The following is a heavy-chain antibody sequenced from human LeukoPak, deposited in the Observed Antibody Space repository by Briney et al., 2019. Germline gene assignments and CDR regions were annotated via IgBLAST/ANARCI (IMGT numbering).Heavy chain of an antibody. CDR2: ISYDGSNK. D-gene: IGHD2-2*01. J-gene: IGHJ3*02. V-gene: IGHV3-30-3*01. CDR3: AAVSSKDAFDI. CDR1: GFTFSSYA. Sequence: GGSLRLSCAASGFTFSSYAMHWVRQAPGKGLEWVAVISYDGSNKYYADSVKGRFTISRDNSKNTLYLQMNSLRAEDTAVYYCAAVSSKDAFDIWGQGTMVTVSS.